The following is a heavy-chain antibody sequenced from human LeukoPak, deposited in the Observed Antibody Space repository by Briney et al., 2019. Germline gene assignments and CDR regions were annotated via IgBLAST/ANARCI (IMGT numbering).Heavy chain of an antibody. V-gene: IGHV3-7*01. CDR3: ARGPFGYTYGYRYYYMDV. Sequence: PGGSPRLSCAASGFTFSSYGMSWVRQAPGKGLEWVANIKQDGSEKYHVDSVKGRFTISRDNAKNSLYLQMNSLRAEDTAVYYCARGPFGYTYGYRYYYMDVWGKGTTVTVSS. CDR2: IKQDGSEK. D-gene: IGHD5-18*01. CDR1: GFTFSSYG. J-gene: IGHJ6*03.